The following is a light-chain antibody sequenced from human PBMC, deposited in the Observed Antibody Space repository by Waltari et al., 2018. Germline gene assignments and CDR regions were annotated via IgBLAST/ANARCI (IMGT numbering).Light chain of an antibody. CDR1: SSDVGGYNY. Sequence: QSALTQPRSVSGSPGQSVTISCTGTSSDVGGYNYVSWYQQHPGKAPKLMHYDVSKLPAGVPCRFSGSKSGNTASLTISGLQAEDEADYYCCSYAGSYTEVFGTGTKVTVL. CDR2: DVS. V-gene: IGLV2-11*01. J-gene: IGLJ1*01. CDR3: CSYAGSYTEV.